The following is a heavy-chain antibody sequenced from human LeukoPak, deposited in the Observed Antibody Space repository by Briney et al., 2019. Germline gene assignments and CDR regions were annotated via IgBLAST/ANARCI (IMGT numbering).Heavy chain of an antibody. Sequence: SETLSLTCTVSGGSISSYYWSWIRQPPGKGLEWIGFIVYSGSTNYNPSLKSRVTISIDTSNNQLSLKLSSVTAADTAVYYCARHREMDSYAAFDMWGQGTMVTVSS. J-gene: IGHJ3*02. D-gene: IGHD5-24*01. CDR3: ARHREMDSYAAFDM. CDR1: GGSISSYY. V-gene: IGHV4-59*08. CDR2: IVYSGST.